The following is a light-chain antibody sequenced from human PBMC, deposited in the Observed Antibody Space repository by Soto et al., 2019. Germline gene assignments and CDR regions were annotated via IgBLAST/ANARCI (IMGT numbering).Light chain of an antibody. CDR2: EVT. J-gene: IGLJ3*02. V-gene: IGLV2-8*01. CDR1: SSDIGASNF. Sequence: QSALTQPPSAPGSPGQSVTISCTGTSSDIGASNFVSWYQQHPGKAPKLVIYEVTKRPSGVPDRFSGSKFGNTASLTVSGLQTEDEADYYCSSFKGFSTVFGSGTKLTVL. CDR3: SSFKGFSTV.